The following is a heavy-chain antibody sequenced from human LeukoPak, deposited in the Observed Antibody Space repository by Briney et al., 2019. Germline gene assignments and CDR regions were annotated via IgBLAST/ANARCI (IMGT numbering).Heavy chain of an antibody. CDR1: GYTFTSYG. Sequence: ASVKVSCKASGYTFTSYGISWVRQAPGQGLEWMGWIRAYNGNANYAQKLQGRVTMTTDTSTSTAYMELRSLRSDDTAVYYCANSGWTGYFDYWGQGTLVTVSS. J-gene: IGHJ4*02. V-gene: IGHV1-18*01. CDR2: IRAYNGNA. CDR3: ANSGWTGYFDY. D-gene: IGHD6-19*01.